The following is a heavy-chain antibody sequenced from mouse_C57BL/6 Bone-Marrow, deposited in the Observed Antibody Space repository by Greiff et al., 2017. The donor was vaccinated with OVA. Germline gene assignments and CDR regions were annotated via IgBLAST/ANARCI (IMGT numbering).Heavy chain of an antibody. D-gene: IGHD1-1*01. V-gene: IGHV8-8*01. CDR1: GFSLSTFGMG. J-gene: IGHJ2*01. CDR2: IWWDDDK. Sequence: QVTLKESGPGILQPSQTLSLTCSFSGFSLSTFGMGVGWIRQPSGKGLEWLAHIWWDDDKYYNPALKSRLTISKDTSKNQVFLKIANVDTADTATYYCARIISYYYGSSYYFDYWGQGTTLTVSS. CDR3: ARIISYYYGSSYYFDY.